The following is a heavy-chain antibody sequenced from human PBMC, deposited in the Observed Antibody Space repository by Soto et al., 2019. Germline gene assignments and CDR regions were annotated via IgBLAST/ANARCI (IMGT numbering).Heavy chain of an antibody. J-gene: IGHJ6*03. D-gene: IGHD2-15*01. V-gene: IGHV3-21*01. CDR3: ARGSPIVVVVAALHYMDV. Sequence: GGSLRLSCAASGFTFSSYSMNWVRQAPGKGLEWVSSISSSSSYIYYADSVKGRFTISRDNAKNSLYLQMNSLRAEDTAVYYCARGSPIVVVVAALHYMDVWGKGTTVTVSS. CDR1: GFTFSSYS. CDR2: ISSSSSYI.